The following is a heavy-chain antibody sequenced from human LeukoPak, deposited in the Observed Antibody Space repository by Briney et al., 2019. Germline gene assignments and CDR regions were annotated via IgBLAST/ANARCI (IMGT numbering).Heavy chain of an antibody. CDR2: ISSISNHI. CDR1: GFTFSSYS. CDR3: SRDLHGHKSILDY. V-gene: IGHV3-21*01. J-gene: IGHJ4*02. D-gene: IGHD5-24*01. Sequence: GGTLRLSCAASGFTFSSYSMNWVRQAPGKGLEWVCFISSISNHIYYADSVKRRFTISRDNAKNSLYLQMNSMRAEDTAVYYVSRDLHGHKSILDYWGQGILVTASS.